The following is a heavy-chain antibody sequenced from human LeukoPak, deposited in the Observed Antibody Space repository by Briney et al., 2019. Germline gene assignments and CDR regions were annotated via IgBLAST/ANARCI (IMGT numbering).Heavy chain of an antibody. CDR2: INHSGST. J-gene: IGHJ6*02. V-gene: IGHV4-34*01. CDR1: GGSFSGYY. CDR3: ARRDGYKYGMDV. D-gene: IGHD5-24*01. Sequence: SETLSLTCAVYGGSFSGYYWSWIRQPPGKGLEWIGEINHSGSTNYNPSLKSRVTISVDTSKNQFSLKLSSVTAADTAVYYCARRDGYKYGMDVWGQGTTVTVSS.